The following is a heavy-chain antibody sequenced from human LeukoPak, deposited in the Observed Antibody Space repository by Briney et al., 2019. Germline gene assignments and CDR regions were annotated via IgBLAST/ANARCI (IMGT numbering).Heavy chain of an antibody. D-gene: IGHD2-8*01. CDR1: GFTFSNYA. Sequence: GGSLRLTCAASGFTFSNYAMTWVRQAPGKGLEWVSTIGGGPVYYADSVEGRFTISRYDSKNTLFLQMNSRRAEDTAIYYCAKDSFSHNGIFDALDIWGQGTMVTVSS. J-gene: IGHJ3*02. CDR2: IGGGPV. V-gene: IGHV3-23*01. CDR3: AKDSFSHNGIFDALDI.